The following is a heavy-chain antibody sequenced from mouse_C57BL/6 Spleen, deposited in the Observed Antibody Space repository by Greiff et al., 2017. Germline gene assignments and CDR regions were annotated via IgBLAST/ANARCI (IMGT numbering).Heavy chain of an antibody. D-gene: IGHD1-1*01. CDR2: IWSGGST. Sequence: VQLQQSGPGLVQPSQSLSITCKVSGFSLTSYGVHWVRQSPGKGLEWLGVIWSGGSTDYNAAFISSLSISKDNSKSQVFFIMNSLQADDTAIYYCARKLGYYGSYAMDYWGQGTSVTVSS. CDR3: ARKLGYYGSYAMDY. J-gene: IGHJ4*01. V-gene: IGHV2-2*01. CDR1: GFSLTSYG.